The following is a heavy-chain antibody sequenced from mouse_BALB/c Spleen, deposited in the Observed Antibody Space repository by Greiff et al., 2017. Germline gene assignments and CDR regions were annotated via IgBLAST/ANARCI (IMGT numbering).Heavy chain of an antibody. CDR3: ARETTGQDY. Sequence: QVQLQQSGAELAKPGASVKMSCKASGYTFTSYWMHWVKQRPGQGLEWIGYINPSTGYTEYNQKFKDKATLTADKSSSTAYMQLSSLTSEDSAVYYCARETTGQDYWGQGTTLTVSS. CDR2: INPSTGYT. D-gene: IGHD1-1*01. J-gene: IGHJ2*01. CDR1: GYTFTSYW. V-gene: IGHV1-7*01.